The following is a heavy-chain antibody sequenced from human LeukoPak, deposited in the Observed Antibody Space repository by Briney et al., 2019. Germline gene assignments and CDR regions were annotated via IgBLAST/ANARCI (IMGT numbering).Heavy chain of an antibody. Sequence: ASVKVSCKVSGYTLTELSMHWVRQAPGKALEWMGGFDPEDGETIYAQKLQGRVAMTEDTSTDTAYMELSSLRSEDTAVYYCARWAYCGGDCYQGDYWGQGTLVTVSS. CDR2: FDPEDGET. D-gene: IGHD2-21*02. CDR1: GYTLTELS. CDR3: ARWAYCGGDCYQGDY. V-gene: IGHV1-24*01. J-gene: IGHJ4*02.